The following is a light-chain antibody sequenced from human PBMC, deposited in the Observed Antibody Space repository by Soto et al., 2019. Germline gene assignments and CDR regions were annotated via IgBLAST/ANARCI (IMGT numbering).Light chain of an antibody. CDR1: SSDVGGYNY. V-gene: IGLV2-14*01. J-gene: IGLJ1*01. Sequence: QSVLTQPASVSGSPGQSITISCTGTSSDVGGYNYVSWYQQHPGKAPKLMNYDVSNRPSGVSNRFSGSKSGNTASLTISGLQAEDEADYYCSSYTSSSTPGFGTGTKLTVL. CDR2: DVS. CDR3: SSYTSSSTPG.